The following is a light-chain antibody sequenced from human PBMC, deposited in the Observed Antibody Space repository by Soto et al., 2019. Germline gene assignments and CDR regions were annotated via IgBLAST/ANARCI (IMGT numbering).Light chain of an antibody. CDR3: TSYTGSSTVV. J-gene: IGLJ2*01. V-gene: IGLV2-14*01. CDR2: DVS. Sequence: QSALTQPASVSGSPGQSITISCTGTSSDIGAYNYVSWYQQHPGKVPKLMIYDVSNRPSGVSYRFSASKSGNTASLTISGLQAEDEADYYCTSYTGSSTVVFGGGTKLTVL. CDR1: SSDIGAYNY.